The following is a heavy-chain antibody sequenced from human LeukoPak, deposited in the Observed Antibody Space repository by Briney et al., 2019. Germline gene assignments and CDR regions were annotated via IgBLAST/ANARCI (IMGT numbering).Heavy chain of an antibody. CDR1: GGSISSYY. CDR2: IYYSGST. D-gene: IGHD3-22*01. V-gene: IGHV4-59*12. CDR3: ARGRRGYDSSGHYYYYMDV. Sequence: SETLSLTCTVSGGSISSYYWSWIRQPPGKGLEWIGYIYYSGSTNYNPSLKSRVTISVDTSKNQFSLKLSSVTAADTAVYYCARGRRGYDSSGHYYYYMDVWGKGTTVTVSS. J-gene: IGHJ6*03.